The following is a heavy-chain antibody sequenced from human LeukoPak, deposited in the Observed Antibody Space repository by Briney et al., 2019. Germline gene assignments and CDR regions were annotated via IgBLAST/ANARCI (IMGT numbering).Heavy chain of an antibody. V-gene: IGHV4-34*01. J-gene: IGHJ6*03. CDR3: ARVSSSPSRSARTYYYYMDV. D-gene: IGHD6-6*01. CDR2: INHSGST. Sequence: TSETLSLTCAVYGGSFSGYYWSWIRQPPGKGLEWIGEINHSGSTNYNPSLKSRVTISVDTSKNQFSLKLSSVTAADTAVYYCARVSSSPSRSARTYYYYMDVWGKGTTVTVSS. CDR1: GGSFSGYY.